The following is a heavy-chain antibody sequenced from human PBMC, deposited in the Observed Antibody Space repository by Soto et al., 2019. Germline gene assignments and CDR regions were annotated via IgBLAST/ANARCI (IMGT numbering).Heavy chain of an antibody. D-gene: IGHD1-26*01. CDR3: AKDRGGSLAYYFDY. CDR1: GFTFSSYA. CDR2: ISGSGGST. Sequence: GGSLKLSCADSGFTFSSYAMSWVRQAPGKGLEWVSAISGSGGSTYYADSVKGRFTISRDNSKNTLYLQMNSLRAEDTAVYYCAKDRGGSLAYYFDYWGQGTLVTVYS. J-gene: IGHJ4*02. V-gene: IGHV3-23*01.